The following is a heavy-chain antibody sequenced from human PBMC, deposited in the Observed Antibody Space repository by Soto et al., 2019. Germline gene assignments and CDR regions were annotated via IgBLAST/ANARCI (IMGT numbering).Heavy chain of an antibody. CDR1: GGSMSSSNW. V-gene: IGHV4-4*02. Sequence: TSETLSLTCTVSGGSMSSSNWWNWVRQPPGKGLEWIGETHHSGRTNYNPSLKSRVTISVDKSKNHFSLKLSSVTAGDTAVYYCARGPTEYCSGGNCYRDGAFDIWGQGTMVTVSS. D-gene: IGHD2-15*01. J-gene: IGHJ3*02. CDR2: THHSGRT. CDR3: ARGPTEYCSGGNCYRDGAFDI.